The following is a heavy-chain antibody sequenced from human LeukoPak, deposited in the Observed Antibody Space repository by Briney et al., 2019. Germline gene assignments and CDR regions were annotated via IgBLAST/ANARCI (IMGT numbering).Heavy chain of an antibody. V-gene: IGHV3-9*01. CDR1: GFTFDDYA. J-gene: IGHJ5*02. Sequence: GGSLRLSCAASGFTFDDYAMHWVRQAPGKGLEWVSGISWNSGSIGYADSVKGRFTISRDNAKNSLYLQMNSLRAEDTALYYCAKEGLPMSGFGPWGQGTLVTVSS. D-gene: IGHD5-12*01. CDR2: ISWNSGSI. CDR3: AKEGLPMSGFGP.